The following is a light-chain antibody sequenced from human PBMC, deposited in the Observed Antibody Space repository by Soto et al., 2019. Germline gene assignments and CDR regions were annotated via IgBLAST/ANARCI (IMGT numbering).Light chain of an antibody. CDR3: QKYNGAPPET. CDR2: AAS. CDR1: QDISNY. J-gene: IGKJ3*01. V-gene: IGKV1-27*01. Sequence: DLQMTQSPSSLSATVGDRVTITCRASQDISNYLAWHQQKPGKVPKLLIYAASTLQPGVPSRFCGSEAGSDVALAISSLQPKDDATYYCQKYNGAPPETCCPGTNVAIK.